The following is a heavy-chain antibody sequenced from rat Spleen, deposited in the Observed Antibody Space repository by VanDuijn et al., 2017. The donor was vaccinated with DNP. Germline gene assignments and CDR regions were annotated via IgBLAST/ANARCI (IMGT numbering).Heavy chain of an antibody. Sequence: EVQLQESGPGLVKPSQSLSLTCSVTAYSITTNYWGWIRKFPGNKMEWVGHITYSGDTSYNPSLRSRISITRDTSKNQFFLHLNSVTTEDTATYYCARQNIVQDWFFDFWGPGTMVTVSS. CDR1: AYSITTNY. CDR3: ARQNIVQDWFFDF. J-gene: IGHJ1*01. CDR2: ITYSGDT. V-gene: IGHV3-1*01. D-gene: IGHD1-5*01.